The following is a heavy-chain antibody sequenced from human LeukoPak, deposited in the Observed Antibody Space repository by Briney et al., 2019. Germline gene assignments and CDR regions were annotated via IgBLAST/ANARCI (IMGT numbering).Heavy chain of an antibody. CDR1: GFTFSTYA. V-gene: IGHV3-30-3*01. CDR3: ARSSGTYHFDY. D-gene: IGHD1-26*01. CDR2: VTSDGSNA. Sequence: PGRSLRLSCVASGFTFSTYAMYWVRQAPGMGLEWVAVVTSDGSNAYYADSVKGRFTISRDNAKNSLFLQVNSLRAEDTAVYYCARSSGTYHFDYWGQGTLVTVSS. J-gene: IGHJ4*02.